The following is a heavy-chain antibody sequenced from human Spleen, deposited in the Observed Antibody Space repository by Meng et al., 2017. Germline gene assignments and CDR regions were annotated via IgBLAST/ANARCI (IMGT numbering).Heavy chain of an antibody. V-gene: IGHV1-2*06. CDR2: IDPKSDNT. CDR1: GYTFAAYW. D-gene: IGHD6-13*01. CDR3: ARDEDISAAGYLLGDF. J-gene: IGHJ4*02. Sequence: QGQLLPSEPEVKKPGASVKVSCKASGYTFAAYWIQWVRQAPGQGLEWMGRIDPKSDNTHYAQKFQGRVTMTRDTSISTAYMELSGLRSDDTAVYYCARDEDISAAGYLLGDFWGQGTLVTVSS.